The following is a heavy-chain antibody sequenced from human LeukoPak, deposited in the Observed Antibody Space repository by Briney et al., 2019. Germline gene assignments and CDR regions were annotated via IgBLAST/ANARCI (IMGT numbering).Heavy chain of an antibody. CDR3: VRDNRSYNFDY. CDR2: IKSDGSST. D-gene: IGHD1-26*01. V-gene: IGHV3-74*01. CDR1: GFTFSRYW. Sequence: GGSLRLSCAASGFTFSRYWMHWVRQAPGKGLVWVSCIKSDGSSTSIADSAKGRFTISRDNAKNTVYLQLNSLRAEDTAVYYCVRDNRSYNFDYWGQGTLVTVSS. J-gene: IGHJ4*02.